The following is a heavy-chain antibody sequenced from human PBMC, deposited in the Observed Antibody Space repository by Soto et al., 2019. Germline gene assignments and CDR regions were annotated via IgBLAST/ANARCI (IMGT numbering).Heavy chain of an antibody. CDR3: VRNKVTTMRFFDY. V-gene: IGHV4-59*03. D-gene: IGHD4-17*01. J-gene: IGHJ4*02. Sequence: QVRLQESGPGLVKPSETLSLGCSVSGDSMIGYYWNWTRQSPGSGLEWLGYIYNSGASAYNSSLKSRITVSIDTSKNQFYLTLRSVTAADTAVYYCVRNKVTTMRFFDYWGPGKMVTVSS. CDR2: IYNSGAS. CDR1: GDSMIGYY.